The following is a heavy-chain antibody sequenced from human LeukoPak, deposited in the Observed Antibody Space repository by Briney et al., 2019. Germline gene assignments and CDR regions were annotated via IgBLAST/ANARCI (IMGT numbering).Heavy chain of an antibody. CDR1: GGSISSGGYS. D-gene: IGHD6-13*01. J-gene: IGHJ4*02. CDR3: ARAGSSSWHFDY. V-gene: IGHV4-30-2*01. CDR2: IYHSGST. Sequence: SQTLSLTCAVSGGSISSGGYSWSWIRQPPGKGLEWIGYIYHSGSTYYNPSLKSRVTISVDRSKNQFSLKLSSVTAADTAVYYCARAGSSSWHFDYWGQGTLVTVSS.